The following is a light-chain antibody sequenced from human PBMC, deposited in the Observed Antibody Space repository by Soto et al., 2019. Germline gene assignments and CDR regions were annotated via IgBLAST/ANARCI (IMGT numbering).Light chain of an antibody. V-gene: IGKV1-17*01. CDR1: QGLRDA. CDR3: LQNNSYPRT. CDR2: AAS. J-gene: IGKJ1*01. Sequence: DIQMTQSPSSLSASVGDRVTITCRARQGLRDALGLYQQKPGKAPKRLIYAASSLKSGVPSRFSGSGSATDFTLTIRSLQPEDFATHYCLQNNSYPRTYGPGTKVEIK.